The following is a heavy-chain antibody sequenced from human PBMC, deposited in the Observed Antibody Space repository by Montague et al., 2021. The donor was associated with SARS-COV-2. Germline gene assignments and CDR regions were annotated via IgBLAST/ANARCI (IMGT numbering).Heavy chain of an antibody. J-gene: IGHJ4*02. CDR3: AKDKGYYFDSSGQNDN. V-gene: IGHV3-9*01. Sequence: SLRLSCAASGFRFDDYAMHWVRQVPGKGLEWVSGISWNGGSKAYADSVKGRFTISRDNAKNSLYLQMNSLRAEDTALYHCAKDKGYYFDSSGQNDNWGQGTLVTVSS. D-gene: IGHD3-22*01. CDR2: ISWNGGSK. CDR1: GFRFDDYA.